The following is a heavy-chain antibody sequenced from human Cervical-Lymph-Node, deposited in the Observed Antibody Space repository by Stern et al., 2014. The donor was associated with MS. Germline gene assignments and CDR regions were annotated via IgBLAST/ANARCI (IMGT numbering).Heavy chain of an antibody. Sequence: EVQLVESGAEVKKPGESLKISCKASGYTFTTYWIGWVRQVSGKCLGWMGIIYPRDSDARLSPSFQGQVTISVDKSITTAYLQWSSLKASDTAMYYCARRGPAAEIDFWGQGTLVTVSS. CDR1: GYTFTTYW. V-gene: IGHV5-51*01. CDR3: ARRGPAAEIDF. CDR2: IYPRDSDA. D-gene: IGHD6-13*01. J-gene: IGHJ4*02.